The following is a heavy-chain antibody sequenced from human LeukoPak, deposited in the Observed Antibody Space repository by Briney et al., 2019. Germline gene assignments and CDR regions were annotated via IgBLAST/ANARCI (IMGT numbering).Heavy chain of an antibody. CDR2: IYYSGST. Sequence: SETLSLTCTVSGGSISSGGYYWSWIRQHPGKGLEWIGYIYYSGSTYYNPSLKSRVTISVDTSKNQFSLKLSSVTAADTAVYYCARVGGSWPGNRFDPWGQGTLVTVSS. CDR3: ARVGGSWPGNRFDP. V-gene: IGHV4-31*03. J-gene: IGHJ5*02. D-gene: IGHD2-15*01. CDR1: GGSISSGGYY.